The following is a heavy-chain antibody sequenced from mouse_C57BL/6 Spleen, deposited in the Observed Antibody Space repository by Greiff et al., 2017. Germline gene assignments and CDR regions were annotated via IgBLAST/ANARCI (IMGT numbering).Heavy chain of an antibody. Sequence: QVQLQQPGAELVMPGASVKMSCKASGYTFTSSWMHWVKQRPGQGLEWIGEIDPSASYTNYNQKLKGKSTLTVDKSSSTAYMQLSSLTSEYSVVYYCARGSLILWLFAYWGQGTLVTVSA. V-gene: IGHV1-69*01. J-gene: IGHJ3*01. CDR3: ARGSLILWLFAY. CDR2: IDPSASYT. CDR1: GYTFTSSW. D-gene: IGHD1-1*02.